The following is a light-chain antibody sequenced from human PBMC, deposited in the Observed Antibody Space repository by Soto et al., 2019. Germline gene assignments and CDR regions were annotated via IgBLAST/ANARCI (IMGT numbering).Light chain of an antibody. CDR3: TSFTTTNIWV. Sequence: QSALTQPASVSGSPGQSITISCTGTSSDIGVYNYVSWYQQHPGKAPTLVICEVSNRPSGVSSRFSGSKSGNTAALTISGLRAEDEADYYCTSFTTTNIWVFGGGTKLTVL. CDR1: SSDIGVYNY. J-gene: IGLJ3*02. CDR2: EVS. V-gene: IGLV2-14*01.